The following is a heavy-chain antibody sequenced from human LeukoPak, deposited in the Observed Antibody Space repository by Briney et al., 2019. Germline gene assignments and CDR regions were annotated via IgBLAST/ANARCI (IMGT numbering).Heavy chain of an antibody. CDR2: SGIDSGNT. D-gene: IGHD5-24*01. J-gene: IGHJ4*02. CDR1: GFTFSDYS. Sequence: GGSLRLSCAASGFTFSDYSMNWVRQAPGRGLEWISYSGIDSGNTNYADSVKGRFTISGDKAKNSLYLQMNSLRVEDTAVYYCARDYKYAFDNWGQGTLVTVSS. CDR3: ARDYKYAFDN. V-gene: IGHV3-48*01.